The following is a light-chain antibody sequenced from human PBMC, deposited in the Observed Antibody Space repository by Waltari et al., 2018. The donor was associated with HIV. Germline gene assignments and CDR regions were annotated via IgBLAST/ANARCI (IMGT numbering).Light chain of an antibody. CDR1: QSVGTN. J-gene: IGKJ1*01. V-gene: IGKV3-15*01. CDR3: QQYNGWPRT. Sequence: EIVMTQSPATLSVTQGERATLSCRASQSVGTNLGWYQKKPGQAPRLLIYGASTRAPGIPANFSGSGSGTEFSLTIGSLQPEDLAVYYCQQYNGWPRTFGQGTKVEIK. CDR2: GAS.